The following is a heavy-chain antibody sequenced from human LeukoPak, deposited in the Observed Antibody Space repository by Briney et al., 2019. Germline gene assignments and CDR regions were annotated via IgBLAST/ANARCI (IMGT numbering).Heavy chain of an antibody. CDR1: GYTVRSNY. D-gene: IGHD5-24*01. Sequence: PGGSLRLSCAASGYTVRSNYMSWVRKAPGKGLEWVSVIYSGGSTYYADSVKGRFTISRDNSKNTLYLQMNSLRAEETAVYYCATSGRDGYNLDYWAQGTLVTVSS. CDR3: ATSGRDGYNLDY. V-gene: IGHV3-53*01. J-gene: IGHJ4*02. CDR2: IYSGGST.